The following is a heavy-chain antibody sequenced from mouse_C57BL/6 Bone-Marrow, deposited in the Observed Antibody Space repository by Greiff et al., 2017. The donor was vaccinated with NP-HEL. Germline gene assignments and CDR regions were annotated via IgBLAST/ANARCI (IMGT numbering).Heavy chain of an antibody. D-gene: IGHD2-4*01. CDR1: GYSITSGYY. J-gene: IGHJ2*01. V-gene: IGHV3-6*01. Sequence: EVQLQQSGPGLVKPSQSLSLTCSVTGYSITSGYYWNWIRQFPGNKLEWMGYISYDGSNNYNPSLKNRISITRDTSTNQFFLKLNSVTTEDTATYYCARLWIDYDYFDYWGQGTTLTVSS. CDR2: ISYDGSN. CDR3: ARLWIDYDYFDY.